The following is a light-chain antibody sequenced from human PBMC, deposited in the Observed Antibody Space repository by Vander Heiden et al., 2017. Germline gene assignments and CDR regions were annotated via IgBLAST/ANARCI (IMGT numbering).Light chain of an antibody. J-gene: IGKJ1*01. CDR3: QQYGSSPRT. Sequence: EIVLPQSPGTLSLSPGERATLSCRASQSVSSSYLAWYQQKPGQAPRLLIYGASSMATGIPDRFSGSGSGTDFTLTISRLEPEDFAVYYCQQYGSSPRTFGQGTKVEIK. CDR2: GAS. CDR1: QSVSSSY. V-gene: IGKV3-20*01.